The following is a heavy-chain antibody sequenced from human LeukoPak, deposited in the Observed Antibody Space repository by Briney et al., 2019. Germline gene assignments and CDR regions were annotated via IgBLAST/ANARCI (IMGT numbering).Heavy chain of an antibody. CDR1: GYSISSGYY. CDR2: IYHSGST. Sequence: KPSETLSLTCAVSGYSISSGYYWGWIRQPPGKGLEWIGSIYHSGSTYYNPSLKSRVTISVDTSKNQFSLKLSSVTAADTAVYYCARQAAAGYYFDYWCQGTLVTVSS. V-gene: IGHV4-38-2*01. J-gene: IGHJ4*02. D-gene: IGHD6-13*01. CDR3: ARQAAAGYYFDY.